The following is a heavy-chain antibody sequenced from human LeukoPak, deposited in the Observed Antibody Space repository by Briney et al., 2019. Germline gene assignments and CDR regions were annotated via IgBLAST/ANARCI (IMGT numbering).Heavy chain of an antibody. J-gene: IGHJ3*02. Sequence: ASVKVSCKASGGTFSSYAISWVRQAPGQGLEWMGGIIPIFGTANYAQKFQGRVTVTADESTSTAYMELSSLRSEDTAVYYCARCGISLLLDAFDIWGQGTMVTVSS. CDR1: GGTFSSYA. D-gene: IGHD2-15*01. CDR2: IIPIFGTA. V-gene: IGHV1-69*13. CDR3: ARCGISLLLDAFDI.